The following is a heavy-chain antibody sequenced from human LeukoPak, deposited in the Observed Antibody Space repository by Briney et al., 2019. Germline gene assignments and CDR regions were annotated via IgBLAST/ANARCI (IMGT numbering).Heavy chain of an antibody. Sequence: GGSLRLSCAASGFTFSNYWMTWVRQAPGKGLEWVANIKQDGSEKYYVDSVKGRFTISRDNVRNSLYLQMNSLRAEDTAVYYCARDLSNLIWFGESGIDYWGQGTLVTVSS. CDR3: ARDLSNLIWFGESGIDY. CDR1: GFTFSNYW. J-gene: IGHJ4*02. D-gene: IGHD3-10*01. V-gene: IGHV3-7*03. CDR2: IKQDGSEK.